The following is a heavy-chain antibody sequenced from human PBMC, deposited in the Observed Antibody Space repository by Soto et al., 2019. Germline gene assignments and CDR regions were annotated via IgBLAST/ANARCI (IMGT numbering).Heavy chain of an antibody. CDR2: IIPMFEIA. CDR3: AIGSWSAEVFDI. CDR1: GGSLRTNT. Sequence: QVQLVQSGVEVKKPGSSVKVSCKASGGSLRTNTMFWVRQAPGQGLEWMGRIIPMFEIANYAQKFQDRVTSNADKSTGTVYMEMISLTSDDTAIYFCAIGSWSAEVFDIWGQGTLVTVSS. V-gene: IGHV1-69*02. D-gene: IGHD6-13*01. J-gene: IGHJ3*02.